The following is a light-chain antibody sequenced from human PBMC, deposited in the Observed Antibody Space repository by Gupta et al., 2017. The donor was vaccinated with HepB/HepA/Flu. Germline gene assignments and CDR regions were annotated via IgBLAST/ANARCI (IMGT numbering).Light chain of an antibody. V-gene: IGLV2-23*02. J-gene: IGLJ2*01. Sequence: QSALTQPASVSGSPGQSITVSCTGSSSDIGSYNFVSWYQQHPDEAPRVIIYEVDKRPSGVSNRFSGSKSGSTASLTISGLQAEDEAHDYCCSYGGSSDVVFGGGTKVTVL. CDR1: SSDIGSYNF. CDR3: CSYGGSSDVV. CDR2: EVD.